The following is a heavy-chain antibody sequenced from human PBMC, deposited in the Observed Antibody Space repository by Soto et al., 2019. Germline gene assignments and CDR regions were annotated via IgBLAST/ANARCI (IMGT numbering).Heavy chain of an antibody. CDR1: GGSISSSSYY. CDR2: IYYSGST. Sequence: SETLSLTGTVSGGSISSSSYYWGWIRQPPGKGLEWIGSIYYSGSTYYNPSLKSRVTISVDTSKNQFSLKLSSVTAADTAVYYCARLVTMIVGYGLDYWGQGTLVTVSS. J-gene: IGHJ4*02. CDR3: ARLVTMIVGYGLDY. D-gene: IGHD3-22*01. V-gene: IGHV4-39*01.